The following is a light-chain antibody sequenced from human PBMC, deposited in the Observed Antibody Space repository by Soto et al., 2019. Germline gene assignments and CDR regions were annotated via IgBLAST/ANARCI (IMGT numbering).Light chain of an antibody. CDR3: QHFSTSPPWT. J-gene: IGKJ1*01. CDR2: GAS. V-gene: IGKV3-20*01. CDR1: QSVSSNN. Sequence: EIVLTQSPGTLSLSPGERATLSCRASQSVSSNNLAWYQQKPGQAPRVLIYGASSRATGIPDRFSGSGSGTDFTLTISRPEPEDFAVYYCQHFSTSPPWTFGQGTKVEIK.